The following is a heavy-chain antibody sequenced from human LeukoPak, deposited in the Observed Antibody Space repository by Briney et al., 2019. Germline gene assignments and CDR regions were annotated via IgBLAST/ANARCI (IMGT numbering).Heavy chain of an antibody. CDR3: ARGRAGFWSGYSYYFDY. J-gene: IGHJ4*02. Sequence: PSGTLSLTCAVYGGSFSGYYWSWIRQPPGKGLEWIGEINHSGSTNYNPSLKSRVTISVDTSKNQFSLKLSSVTAADTAVYYCARGRAGFWSGYSYYFDYWGQGTLVTVSS. V-gene: IGHV4-34*01. CDR1: GGSFSGYY. CDR2: INHSGST. D-gene: IGHD3-3*01.